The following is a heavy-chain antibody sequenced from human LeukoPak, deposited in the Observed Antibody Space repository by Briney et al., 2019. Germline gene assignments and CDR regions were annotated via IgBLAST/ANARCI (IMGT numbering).Heavy chain of an antibody. CDR1: GFTFSTYG. D-gene: IGHD3-9*01. CDR2: ISYDGTNK. V-gene: IGHV3-30*18. CDR3: AKDSLAGYLRGYFDD. Sequence: PGGSLRLSCPASGFTFSTYGMHWVRQAPGKGLEWVAVISYDGTNKYYTDSVKGRFTISRDNSKNTLYPQMNSLRPEDTAVYYCAKDSLAGYLRGYFDDWGQGTQVTVSS. J-gene: IGHJ4*02.